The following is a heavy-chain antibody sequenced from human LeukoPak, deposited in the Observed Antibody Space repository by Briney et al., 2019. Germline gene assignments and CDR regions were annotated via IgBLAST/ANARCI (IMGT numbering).Heavy chain of an antibody. CDR1: GGIFANYW. D-gene: IGHD4-17*01. CDR3: ARARNGDYMWDY. CDR2: IYFADFTV. J-gene: IGHJ4*02. Sequence: GESLQISCQSFGGIFANYWIGWVRQVPGKGLEWMGIIYFADFTVKYSPPFQGQVTISADKSISTAYLQWSSLRASDTAMYYCARARNGDYMWDYWGQGTLVTVSS. V-gene: IGHV5-51*01.